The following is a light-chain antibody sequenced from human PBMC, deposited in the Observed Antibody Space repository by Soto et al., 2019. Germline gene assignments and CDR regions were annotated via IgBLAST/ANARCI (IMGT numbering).Light chain of an antibody. V-gene: IGLV1-51*01. CDR3: ATWDSSLSAGV. J-gene: IGLJ2*01. CDR1: SSNIGNNY. CDR2: DNN. Sequence: QSVLTQPPSVSAAPGQKVTISCSGSSSNIGNNYVSWYQHLPGTAPQILIYDNNKRPSWIPDRFSGSKTGTSATLGITGLQTGEEADYYCATWDSSLSAGVFGGGTKLTVL.